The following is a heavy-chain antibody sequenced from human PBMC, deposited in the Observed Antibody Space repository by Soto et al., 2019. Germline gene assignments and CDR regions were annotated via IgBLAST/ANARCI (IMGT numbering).Heavy chain of an antibody. D-gene: IGHD3-9*01. J-gene: IGHJ4*02. Sequence: QVQLVESGGGVVQPGRSLRLSCAASGFTFSSYGMHWVRQAPGKGLEWVAVIWYDGSNKYYADSVKGRFTISRDNSKNTLYLQMNSLRAEDTAVYYWATPRYFDWLLYDWGQGTLVTVSS. CDR1: GFTFSSYG. CDR2: IWYDGSNK. CDR3: ATPRYFDWLLYD. V-gene: IGHV3-33*01.